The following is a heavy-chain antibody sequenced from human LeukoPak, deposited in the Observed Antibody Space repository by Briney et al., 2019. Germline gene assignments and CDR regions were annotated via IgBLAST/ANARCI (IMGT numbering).Heavy chain of an antibody. V-gene: IGHV1-24*01. CDR2: FDPEDGET. D-gene: IGHD2-2*01. CDR3: ATGPKYQLLYYFDY. Sequence: ASVKVSCKVSGYTLTGLSMHWVRQAPGKGLEWMGGFDPEDGETIYAQKFQGRVTMTEDTSTDTAYMELSSLRSEDTAVYYCATGPKYQLLYYFDYWGQGTLVTVSS. J-gene: IGHJ4*02. CDR1: GYTLTGLS.